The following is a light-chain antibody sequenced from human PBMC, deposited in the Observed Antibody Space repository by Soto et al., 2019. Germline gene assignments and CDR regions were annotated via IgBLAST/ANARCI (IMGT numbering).Light chain of an antibody. Sequence: QAVVTQEPSFSVSPGGTVTLTCGLSSGSVSTGYYPSWYQQTPGHSPRPLIYSTNTRSSGVPDRFSGTILGNKAALTITGAQADDESDYYCVLNMGSGIWVFGAGTKLTVL. CDR2: STN. J-gene: IGLJ2*01. CDR3: VLNMGSGIWV. V-gene: IGLV8-61*01. CDR1: SGSVSTGYY.